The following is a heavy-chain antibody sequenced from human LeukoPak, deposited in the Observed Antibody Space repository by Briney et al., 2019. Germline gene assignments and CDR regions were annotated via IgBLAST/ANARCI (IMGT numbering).Heavy chain of an antibody. CDR3: AKGGVGYSYGYFDY. CDR2: ISSSGGST. J-gene: IGHJ4*02. CDR1: GFTFSSYA. V-gene: IGHV3-23*01. Sequence: GGSLRLSCAASGFTFSSYAMSWVRQAQGKGREWVSAISSSGGSTYYADSVKGRFTITRKNSKNTVYLRMNRVRAEDTAVYYCAKGGVGYSYGYFDYWGQGTLVTVSS. D-gene: IGHD5-18*01.